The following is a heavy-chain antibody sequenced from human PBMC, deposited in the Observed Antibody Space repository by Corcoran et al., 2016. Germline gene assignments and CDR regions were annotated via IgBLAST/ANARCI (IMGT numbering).Heavy chain of an antibody. CDR3: AREDGRDGSPGNY. D-gene: IGHD1-26*01. Sequence: QVQLQESGPGLVKPSETLSLTCTVSGGSISSYYWSWIRQPPGKGLEWIGYIYYSGSTNYNPSLKSRVTISVDPSKNQFSLKLSSVTAADTAVYYCAREDGRDGSPGNYWGQGTLVTVSS. J-gene: IGHJ4*02. CDR1: GGSISSYY. CDR2: IYYSGST. V-gene: IGHV4-59*01.